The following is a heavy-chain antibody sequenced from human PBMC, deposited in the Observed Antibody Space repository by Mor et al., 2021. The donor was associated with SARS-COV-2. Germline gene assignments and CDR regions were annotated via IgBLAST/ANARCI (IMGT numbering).Heavy chain of an antibody. CDR3: ARAYPGYSYGLDY. V-gene: IGHV3-13*01. Sequence: SVKGRFTISRENAKNSLYLQMNSLRAGDTAVYYCARAYPGYSYGLDYWGQGTLVTVSS. D-gene: IGHD5-18*01. J-gene: IGHJ4*02.